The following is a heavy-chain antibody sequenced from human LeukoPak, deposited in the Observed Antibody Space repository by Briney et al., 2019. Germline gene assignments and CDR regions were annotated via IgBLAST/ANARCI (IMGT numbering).Heavy chain of an antibody. D-gene: IGHD5-18*01. CDR3: AKEGYSYGYCFDY. Sequence: GRSLGLSCAASGFTFSSYGMHWVRQAPGKELEWVAVISYDGSNKYYADSVKGRFTISRDNSKNTLYLQMNSLRAEDTAVYYCAKEGYSYGYCFDYWGQGTLVTVSS. CDR2: ISYDGSNK. V-gene: IGHV3-30*18. J-gene: IGHJ4*02. CDR1: GFTFSSYG.